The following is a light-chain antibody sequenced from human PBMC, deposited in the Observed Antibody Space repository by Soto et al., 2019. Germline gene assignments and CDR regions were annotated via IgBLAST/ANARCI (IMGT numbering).Light chain of an antibody. Sequence: QAVVTQSPSASASLGASVKLTCTLSSGHNSYAIAWHQQQPEKGPRYLMKVNSDGSHSKGDGIPDPVSGSSSGAERYLTISGLQSEDEADYYCQTWSTDVRVFGGGTKVTVL. CDR1: SGHNSYA. CDR2: VNSDGSH. J-gene: IGLJ3*02. CDR3: QTWSTDVRV. V-gene: IGLV4-69*01.